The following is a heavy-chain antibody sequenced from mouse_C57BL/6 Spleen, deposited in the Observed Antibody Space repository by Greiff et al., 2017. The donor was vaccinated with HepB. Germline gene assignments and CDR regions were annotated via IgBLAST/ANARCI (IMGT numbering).Heavy chain of an antibody. CDR2: INPNNGGT. CDR3: ARDWDLGDY. J-gene: IGHJ2*01. D-gene: IGHD4-1*01. CDR1: GYTFTDYY. V-gene: IGHV1-26*01. Sequence: DVKLQESGPELVKPGASVKISCKASGYTFTDYYMNWVKQSHGKSLEWIGDINPNNGGTSYNQKFKGKATLTVDKSSSTAYMELRSLTSEDSAVYYCARDWDLGDYWGQGTTLTVSS.